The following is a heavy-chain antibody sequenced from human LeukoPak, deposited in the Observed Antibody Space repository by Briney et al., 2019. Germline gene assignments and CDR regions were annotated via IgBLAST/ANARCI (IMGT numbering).Heavy chain of an antibody. CDR1: GFTFSSYG. CDR3: AKGLVSSGWYNYFDY. D-gene: IGHD6-19*01. Sequence: PGGSLRLSCAASGFTFSSYGMHWVRQAPGKGLEWVAVISYDGSNKYYADSVKGRFTISRDNSKNTLYLQMNSLRAEDTAVYYCAKGLVSSGWYNYFDYWGQGTLVTVSS. J-gene: IGHJ4*02. CDR2: ISYDGSNK. V-gene: IGHV3-30*18.